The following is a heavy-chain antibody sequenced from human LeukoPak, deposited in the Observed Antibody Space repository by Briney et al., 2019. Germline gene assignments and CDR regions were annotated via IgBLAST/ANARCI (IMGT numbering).Heavy chain of an antibody. Sequence: GGSLRLSCAASGFTFSDYDMHWVRQVTRKGLEWVSSLHTAGDAHYSVSVRGRFIISRERSKTSFYLQMNSLRAEDSAMYYCSRGGQRAGYAFDIWGQGTMVTVSS. CDR3: SRGGQRAGYAFDI. J-gene: IGHJ3*02. V-gene: IGHV3-13*01. CDR1: GFTFSDYD. CDR2: LHTAGDA.